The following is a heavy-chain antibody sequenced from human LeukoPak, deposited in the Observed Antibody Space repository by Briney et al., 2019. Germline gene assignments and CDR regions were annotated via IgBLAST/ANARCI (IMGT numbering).Heavy chain of an antibody. J-gene: IGHJ5*02. V-gene: IGHV4-39*01. CDR3: ARSLTYYDFWSGYSEINWFDP. CDR2: IYYSGST. D-gene: IGHD3-3*01. Sequence: PSETLSLTCTVSGGSISSSSYYWGWIRQPPGKGLEWVGSIYYSGSTYYNPSLKSRVTISVDTSKNQFSLKLSSVTAADTAVYYCARSLTYYDFWSGYSEINWFDPWGQGTLVTVSS. CDR1: GGSISSSSYY.